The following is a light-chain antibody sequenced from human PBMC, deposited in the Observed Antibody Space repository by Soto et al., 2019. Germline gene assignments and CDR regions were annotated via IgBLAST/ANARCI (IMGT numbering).Light chain of an antibody. J-gene: IGKJ3*01. CDR1: QSISSY. CDR2: AAS. V-gene: IGKV1-39*01. CDR3: QQSYSTPLT. Sequence: DIPMTQSPSSLSASVGDIVTITCRASQSISSYLNWYQQKPGKAPKLLIYAASSLQSGVPSRFSGSGSGTDFTLTIISLQPEDFATYYCQQSYSTPLTFGPGTKVDIK.